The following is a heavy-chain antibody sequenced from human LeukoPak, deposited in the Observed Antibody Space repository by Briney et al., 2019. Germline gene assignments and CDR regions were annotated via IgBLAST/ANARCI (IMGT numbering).Heavy chain of an antibody. Sequence: PGGSLRLSCTASGFTFSNYAMSWVRPAPGKGLEWVSTISGSDGSTYYADSVKGRFTISRDKSKNTLYLQMNSLRVEDTAIYYCAKGRGYCTGGSCYSDYWGQGTLVTVSS. D-gene: IGHD2-15*01. J-gene: IGHJ4*02. CDR2: ISGSDGST. CDR3: AKGRGYCTGGSCYSDY. V-gene: IGHV3-23*01. CDR1: GFTFSNYA.